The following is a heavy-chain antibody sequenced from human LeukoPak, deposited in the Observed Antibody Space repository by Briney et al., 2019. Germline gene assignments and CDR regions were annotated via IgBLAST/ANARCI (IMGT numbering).Heavy chain of an antibody. V-gene: IGHV4-59*11. D-gene: IGHD1-26*01. CDR3: AREVQTGGNYYLDYFTYMDV. CDR1: GDSITNHY. CDR2: IHSSGTT. J-gene: IGHJ6*03. Sequence: SEPLSLTFALLGDSITNHYWNWIRRPPEKALKGVAYIHSSGTTSSNPSLRSRVTVSLDTSKNQFCLRLTCLSSADTVVYYCAREVQTGGNYYLDYFTYMDVWGKGATVTVSS.